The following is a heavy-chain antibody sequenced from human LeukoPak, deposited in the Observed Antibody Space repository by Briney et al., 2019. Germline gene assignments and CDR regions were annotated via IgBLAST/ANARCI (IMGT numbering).Heavy chain of an antibody. J-gene: IGHJ4*02. CDR1: GYSFTSYW. CDR3: AVDYGDNGEDY. V-gene: IGHV5-51*01. D-gene: IGHD4-17*01. CDR2: IYPGDSDT. Sequence: GESLQTSCKGSGYSFTSYWIGWVRQLPGKGLEWMGIIYPGDSDTRYSPSFQGQVTISADKSISTAYLQWSSLKASDTAVYYCAVDYGDNGEDYWGQGTLVTVSS.